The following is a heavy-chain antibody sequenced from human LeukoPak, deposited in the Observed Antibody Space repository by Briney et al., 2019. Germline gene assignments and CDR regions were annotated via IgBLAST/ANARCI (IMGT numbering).Heavy chain of an antibody. D-gene: IGHD2-21*02. Sequence: RGRSLRLSCPSAGFTFRSDAMRCVRQAPRKELKWGSDIVGSRDNTDYADSVKGRFTISRDNSKNMLYLQMKSLRAEDTAVYYCAKDDGWGRYCGSDCYSTYCDSWGQGTLVTVSS. CDR3: AKDDGWGRYCGSDCYSTYCDS. J-gene: IGHJ4*02. CDR1: GFTFRSDA. CDR2: IVGSRDNT. V-gene: IGHV3-23*01.